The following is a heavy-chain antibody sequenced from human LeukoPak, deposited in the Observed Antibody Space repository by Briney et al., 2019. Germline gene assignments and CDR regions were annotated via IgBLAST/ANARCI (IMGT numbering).Heavy chain of an antibody. V-gene: IGHV4-38-2*01. CDR3: ARKHILRFLEWFDY. J-gene: IGHJ4*02. CDR2: IYHSGST. D-gene: IGHD3-3*01. Sequence: PSETLSLTCAVSGYSISSGYYWGWIRQPPGKGLEWIGSIYHSGSTYYNPSLKSRVTISVDTSKNQFSLKLSSVTAADTAAYYCARKHILRFLEWFDYWGQGTLVTVSS. CDR1: GYSISSGYY.